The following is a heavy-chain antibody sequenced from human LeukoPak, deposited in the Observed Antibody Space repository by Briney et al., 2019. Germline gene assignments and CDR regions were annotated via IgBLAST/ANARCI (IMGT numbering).Heavy chain of an antibody. V-gene: IGHV5-51*01. CDR1: GYSFTNYW. D-gene: IGHD3-9*01. CDR2: VYPDDSST. Sequence: GESLKISCKGSGYSFTNYWIGWVRQMPGKGLEWVAIVYPDDSSTRYSPSFQGQVTISADRSINTAYLQWNSLKASDTAMYYCARFALTGHYFNSWGQGTLVTVSS. J-gene: IGHJ4*02. CDR3: ARFALTGHYFNS.